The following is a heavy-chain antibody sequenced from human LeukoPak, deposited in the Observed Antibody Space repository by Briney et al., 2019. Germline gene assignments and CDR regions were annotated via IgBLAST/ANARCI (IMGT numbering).Heavy chain of an antibody. CDR3: ARDLPDLTYYYDSSGLDY. D-gene: IGHD3-22*01. J-gene: IGHJ4*02. CDR1: GYTFTSYA. CDR2: INAGNGNT. Sequence: ASVKVSCKASGYTFTSYAMHWVRQAPGQRLEWMGWINAGNGNTKYSQKFQGRVTMTTDTSTSTAYMELRSLRSDDTAVYYCARDLPDLTYYYDSSGLDYWGQGTLVTVSS. V-gene: IGHV1-3*01.